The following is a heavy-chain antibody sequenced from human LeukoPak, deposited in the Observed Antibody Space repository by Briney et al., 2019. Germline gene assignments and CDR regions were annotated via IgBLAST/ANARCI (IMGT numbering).Heavy chain of an antibody. CDR3: ARDKIVGATLLDY. CDR1: GFTLSDSY. CDR2: ISGSGHDI. D-gene: IGHD1-26*01. Sequence: GGSLRLSCAASGFTLSDSYMTWVRQAPGKGVEWVAYISGSGHDINYSESAKGRFTISRDNTQNSLYLQMNSLRAEDTAVYYCARDKIVGATLLDYWGQGALVIVSS. J-gene: IGHJ4*02. V-gene: IGHV3-11*06.